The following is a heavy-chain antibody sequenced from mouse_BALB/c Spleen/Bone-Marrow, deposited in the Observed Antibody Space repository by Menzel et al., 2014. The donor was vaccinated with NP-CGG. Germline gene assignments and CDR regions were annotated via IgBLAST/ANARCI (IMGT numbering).Heavy chain of an antibody. CDR1: GYTFTSYW. V-gene: IGHV1S41*01. Sequence: DLVKPSASVKLSCNASGYTFTSYWINWIKQRPGQGLEWIGRIAPGSGSTYYDEMFKGKATLTVDTSSSTAYIQLSSLSSEDSAVYFCARSYYGRAMDYWGQATSVAVSS. CDR2: IAPGSGST. D-gene: IGHD1-1*01. CDR3: ARSYYGRAMDY. J-gene: IGHJ4*01.